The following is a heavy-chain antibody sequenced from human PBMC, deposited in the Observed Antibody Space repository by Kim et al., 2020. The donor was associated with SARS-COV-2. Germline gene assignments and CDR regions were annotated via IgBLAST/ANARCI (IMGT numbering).Heavy chain of an antibody. CDR1: GFTFSSYE. J-gene: IGHJ4*02. V-gene: IGHV3-48*03. D-gene: IGHD6-6*01. CDR2: ISSSGSTI. CDR3: ARSGWQLDLYYFDY. Sequence: GGSLRLSCAASGFTFSSYEMNWVRQAPGKGLEWVSYISSSGSTIYYADSVKGRFTISRDNAKNSLYLQMNSLRAEDTAVYYCARSGWQLDLYYFDYWGQGTLVTVSS.